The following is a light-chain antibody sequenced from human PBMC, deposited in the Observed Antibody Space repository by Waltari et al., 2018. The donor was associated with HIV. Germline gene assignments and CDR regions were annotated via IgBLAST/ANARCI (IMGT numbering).Light chain of an antibody. CDR3: QQYKNWPYT. V-gene: IGKV3-15*01. J-gene: IGKJ2*01. Sequence: EIVMTQSPATLSVSPGERATLSCRARQSINNNLAWYQQKPGQAPRLLIYGASTRATGIPARFSGSGSATEFALTISSLQSGDFAVYFCQQYKNWPYTFGQGTKLEIK. CDR2: GAS. CDR1: QSINNN.